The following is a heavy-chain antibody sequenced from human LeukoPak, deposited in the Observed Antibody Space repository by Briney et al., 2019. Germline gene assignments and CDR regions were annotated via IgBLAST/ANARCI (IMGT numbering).Heavy chain of an antibody. Sequence: ASVKVSCKVSGYTLTELSMHWVRQAPGQGLEWMGRINPNSGGTNYAQKFQGRVTMTRDTSISTAYMELSRLRSDDTAVYYCARDHYYDSSGYYYWGQGTLVTVSS. CDR1: GYTLTELS. J-gene: IGHJ4*02. D-gene: IGHD3-22*01. V-gene: IGHV1-2*06. CDR2: INPNSGGT. CDR3: ARDHYYDSSGYYY.